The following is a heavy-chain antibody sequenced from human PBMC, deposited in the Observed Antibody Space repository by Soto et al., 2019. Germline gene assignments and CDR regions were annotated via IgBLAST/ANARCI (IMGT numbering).Heavy chain of an antibody. CDR3: AKGGVNYYYYGMDV. CDR1: GVTLSRHA. V-gene: IGHV3-23*01. Sequence: GGSLRNSCGASGVTLSRHAQSWGRPAPGKGLEWVSAISGSGGSTYYADSVKGRFTISRDNSKNTLYLQMNSLRAEDTAVYYCAKGGVNYYYYGMDVWGQGTTVTVSS. D-gene: IGHD3-10*01. J-gene: IGHJ6*02. CDR2: ISGSGGST.